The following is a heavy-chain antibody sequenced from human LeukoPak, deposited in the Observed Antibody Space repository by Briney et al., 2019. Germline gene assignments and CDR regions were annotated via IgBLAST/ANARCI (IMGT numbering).Heavy chain of an antibody. Sequence: GGSLRLSCAASGFTFSDYYISWIRQAPGKGLEWVSYISGSGSTIYYADSVKGRFTISRDNAKNSLYLQMNSLRAEDTAVYYCARVVVPAAHQSYYFDYWGQGTLVTVSS. CDR3: ARVVVPAAHQSYYFDY. D-gene: IGHD2-2*01. J-gene: IGHJ4*02. CDR1: GFTFSDYY. V-gene: IGHV3-11*01. CDR2: ISGSGSTI.